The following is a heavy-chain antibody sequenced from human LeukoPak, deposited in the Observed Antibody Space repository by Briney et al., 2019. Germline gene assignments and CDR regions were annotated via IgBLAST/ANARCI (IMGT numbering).Heavy chain of an antibody. J-gene: IGHJ4*02. CDR1: GFTFSSYW. CDR2: ISGSGGST. Sequence: GGSLGLSCAASGFTFSSYWMSWVRQAPGKGLEWVSAISGSGGSTYYADSVKGRFTISRDNSKNTLYLQMNSLRAEDTAVYYCAKDPKATIDYWGQGTLVTVSS. CDR3: AKDPKATIDY. V-gene: IGHV3-23*01. D-gene: IGHD1-26*01.